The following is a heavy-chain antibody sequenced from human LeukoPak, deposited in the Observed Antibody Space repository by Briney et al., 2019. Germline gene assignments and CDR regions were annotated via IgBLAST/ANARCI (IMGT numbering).Heavy chain of an antibody. CDR2: IIPIFGTA. D-gene: IGHD6-19*01. Sequence: SVKVSCKASGGTFSSYAVSWVRQAPGQGLEWMGRIIPIFGTANYAQKFQGRVTITTDESTSTAYMELSSLRSEDTAVYYCARDGTFNIAVAEYFDYWGQGTLVTVSS. CDR3: ARDGTFNIAVAEYFDY. CDR1: GGTFSSYA. J-gene: IGHJ4*02. V-gene: IGHV1-69*05.